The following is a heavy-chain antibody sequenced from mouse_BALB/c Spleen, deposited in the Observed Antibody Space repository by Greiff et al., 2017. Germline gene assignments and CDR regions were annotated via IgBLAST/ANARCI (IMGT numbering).Heavy chain of an antibody. CDR1: GFTFSDYY. D-gene: IGHD1-1*01. CDR3: ARAGDYYGSSYGFDY. J-gene: IGHJ2*01. V-gene: IGHV5-4*02. Sequence: EVQRVESGGGLVKPGGSLKLSCAASGFTFSDYYMYWVRQTPEKRLEWVATISDGGSYTYYPDSVKGRFTISRDNAKNNLYLQMSSLKSEDTAMYYCARAGDYYGSSYGFDYWGQGTTLTVSS. CDR2: ISDGGSYT.